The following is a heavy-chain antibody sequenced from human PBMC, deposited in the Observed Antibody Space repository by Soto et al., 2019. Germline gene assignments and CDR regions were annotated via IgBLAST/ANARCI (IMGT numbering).Heavy chain of an antibody. CDR2: IYYSGST. CDR3: ARLGLYYDFWSGYSPKNYYGMDV. Sequence: ETLSLTCTVSGGSISSSSYYWGWIRQPPGKGLEWIGSIYYSGSTYYNPSLKSRVTISVDTSKNQFSLKLSSVTAADTAVYYCARLGLYYDFWSGYSPKNYYGMDVWGQGTTVTVSS. CDR1: GGSISSSSYY. J-gene: IGHJ6*02. V-gene: IGHV4-39*01. D-gene: IGHD3-3*01.